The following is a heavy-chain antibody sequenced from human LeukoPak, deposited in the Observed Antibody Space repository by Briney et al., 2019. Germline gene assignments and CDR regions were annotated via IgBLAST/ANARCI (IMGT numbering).Heavy chain of an antibody. CDR3: ARDLSGVTGYTYGRGIDY. CDR2: IKKDGSEK. D-gene: IGHD5-18*01. J-gene: IGHJ4*02. CDR1: GFMFSDYN. V-gene: IGHV3-7*01. Sequence: PGGSLRLSCAASGFMFSDYNMNWVRQAPGKGLEWVANIKKDGSEKYYVDSVKGRFTISRDNAKTSLYLQMNSLRAEDTAVYYCARDLSGVTGYTYGRGIDYWGQGTLVTVSS.